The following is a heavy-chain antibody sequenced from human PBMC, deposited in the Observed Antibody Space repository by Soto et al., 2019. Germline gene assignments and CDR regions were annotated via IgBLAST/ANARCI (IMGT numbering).Heavy chain of an antibody. D-gene: IGHD3-10*01. V-gene: IGHV1-18*01. CDR3: ASVLRGVVNWFDP. J-gene: IGHJ5*02. CDR1: VDTFTNFG. Sequence: ASVKVSCKTSVDTFTNFGLSGVRQAPGQGLEWMGWIATYNSNKNYAQKLQGRLTLTTDTSTSTGYMELKRLEYDETAVYYCASVLRGVVNWFDPWGQGTLVTVSS. CDR2: IATYNSNK.